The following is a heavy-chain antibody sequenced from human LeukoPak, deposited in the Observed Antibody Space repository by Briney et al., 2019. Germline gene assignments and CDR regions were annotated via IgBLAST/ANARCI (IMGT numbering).Heavy chain of an antibody. Sequence: GGSLRLSCAASGFIFDHYAMHWVRQAPGKGLEWVSGISWNSGTIGYADSVKGRFTFSRDNSKNSLYLQMNSLRAEDTALYYCAKINAQWLNYYYFYMDVWGKGTTVTVSS. D-gene: IGHD6-19*01. J-gene: IGHJ6*03. CDR2: ISWNSGTI. CDR3: AKINAQWLNYYYFYMDV. CDR1: GFIFDHYA. V-gene: IGHV3-9*01.